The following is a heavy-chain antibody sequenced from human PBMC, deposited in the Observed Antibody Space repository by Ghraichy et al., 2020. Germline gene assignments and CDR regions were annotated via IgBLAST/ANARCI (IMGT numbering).Heavy chain of an antibody. CDR2: INPNSGGT. D-gene: IGHD6-19*01. CDR1: GYTFTGYY. CDR3: ARDREGQWLTAPVNWFDP. Sequence: ASVKVSCKASGYTFTGYYMHWVRQAPGQGLEWMGWINPNSGGTNYAQKFQGRVTMTRDTSISTAYMELSRLRSDDTAVYYCARDREGQWLTAPVNWFDPWGQGTLVTVSS. V-gene: IGHV1-2*02. J-gene: IGHJ5*02.